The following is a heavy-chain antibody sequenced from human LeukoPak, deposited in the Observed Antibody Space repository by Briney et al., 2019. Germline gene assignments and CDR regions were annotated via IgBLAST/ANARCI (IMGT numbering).Heavy chain of an antibody. Sequence: PGGSLRLSCAASGFTFTSYWMSWVRQAPGKGPEWVAHINQDLSETYYVDSVRGRFSIARDNAKNSVYLQMNGLRAEDTAVYYCARDPSRGYNYGYGDYWGQGTLVTVFS. D-gene: IGHD5-18*01. CDR3: ARDPSRGYNYGYGDY. CDR2: INQDLSET. J-gene: IGHJ4*02. CDR1: GFTFTSYW. V-gene: IGHV3-7*01.